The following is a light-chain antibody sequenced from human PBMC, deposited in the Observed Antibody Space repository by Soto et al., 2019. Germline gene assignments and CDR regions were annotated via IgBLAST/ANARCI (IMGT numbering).Light chain of an antibody. CDR3: QQYGDWPLT. V-gene: IGKV3-15*01. J-gene: IGKJ4*01. Sequence: EIVLTQSPATLSVSPGERATISCRASQGVGNNFAWYQQKPGQAPRLIIFATSTRATGDPARFSGSGSGTEFTLTISSLQSEDFAVYYCQQYGDWPLTFGGGAKVEIE. CDR1: QGVGNN. CDR2: ATS.